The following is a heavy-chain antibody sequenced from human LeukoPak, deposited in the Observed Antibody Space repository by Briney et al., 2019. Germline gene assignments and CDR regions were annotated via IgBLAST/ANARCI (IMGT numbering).Heavy chain of an antibody. D-gene: IGHD5-12*01. J-gene: IGHJ4*02. V-gene: IGHV4-59*01. CDR3: ARERYSGYEDN. Sequence: PSETLSLTCTVSGGSISNYYWSWIRQPPGKGLELIGYIYYSGSTNYNPSLKSRVTISVDTSKNQFSLKLSSVTAADTAAYYCARERYSGYEDNWGQGTLVTVSS. CDR1: GGSISNYY. CDR2: IYYSGST.